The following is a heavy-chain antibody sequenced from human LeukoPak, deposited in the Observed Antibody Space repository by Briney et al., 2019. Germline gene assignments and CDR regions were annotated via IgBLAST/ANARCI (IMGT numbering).Heavy chain of an antibody. CDR1: GFTFSSYA. CDR2: ISGSGGST. J-gene: IGHJ4*02. CDR3: AKMRRANVVTPGL. V-gene: IGHV3-23*01. Sequence: GGPLRLSCAASGFTFSSYAMSWVRQAPGKGLGWVSAISGSGGSTYYADSVKGRFTISRDNSKNTLYLQMNSLRAEDTAVYYCAKMRRANVVTPGLWGQGTLVTVSS. D-gene: IGHD4-23*01.